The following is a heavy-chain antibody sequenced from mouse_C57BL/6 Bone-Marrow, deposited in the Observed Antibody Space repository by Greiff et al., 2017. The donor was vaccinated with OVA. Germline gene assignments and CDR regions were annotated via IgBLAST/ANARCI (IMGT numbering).Heavy chain of an antibody. CDR1: GFTFTDYY. Sequence: EVKLVESGGGLVQPGGSLSLSCAASGFTFTDYYMSWVRQPPGKALEWLGFIRNKANGYTTEYSASLKGRFTISRDNSQSILYLQMNALRAEDSATYYSARFLYSKSYAMDYWGQGTSVTVSS. V-gene: IGHV7-3*01. J-gene: IGHJ4*01. CDR3: ARFLYSKSYAMDY. CDR2: IRNKANGYTT. D-gene: IGHD2-5*01.